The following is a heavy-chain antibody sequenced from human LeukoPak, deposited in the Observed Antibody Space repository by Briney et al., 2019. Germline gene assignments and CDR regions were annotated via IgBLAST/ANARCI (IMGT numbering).Heavy chain of an antibody. D-gene: IGHD2-2*01. V-gene: IGHV4-31*03. J-gene: IGHJ4*02. CDR3: ARIRLGRPGYYFDY. CDR1: GGSISSGGYY. Sequence: SETLSLTCTVSGGSISSGGYYWSWIRQHPGKGLEWIGYIYYSGSTYYNPSLKSRVTISVDTSKNQFSLKLSSVTAADTAVYYCARIRLGRPGYYFDYWGQGTLVTVSS. CDR2: IYYSGST.